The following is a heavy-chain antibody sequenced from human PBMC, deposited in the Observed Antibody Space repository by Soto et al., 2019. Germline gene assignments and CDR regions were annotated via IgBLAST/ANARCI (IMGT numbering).Heavy chain of an antibody. CDR1: GFTFSSYA. J-gene: IGHJ4*02. CDR2: ISYDGSNK. Sequence: GGSLRLSCAASGFTFSSYAMHWVRQAPGKGLEWVAVISYDGSNKYYADSVKGRFTISRDNSKNTLYLQMNSLRAEDTAVYYCAREVAAACYYFDYWGQGTLVTVSS. CDR3: AREVAAACYYFDY. V-gene: IGHV3-30*14. D-gene: IGHD6-13*01.